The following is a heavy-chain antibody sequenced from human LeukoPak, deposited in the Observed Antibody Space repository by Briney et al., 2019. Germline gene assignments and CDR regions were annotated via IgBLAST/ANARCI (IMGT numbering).Heavy chain of an antibody. CDR2: IYTSGST. Sequence: TSETLSLTRTVSGGSISRYYGSWIRQPAGKGLEWIGRIYTSGSTNYNPSLKSRVTMSVDTSKNQFSLKLSSVTAADTAVYYCARDHCSGGSCYFPLDYWGQGTLVTVSS. V-gene: IGHV4-4*07. CDR1: GGSISRYY. J-gene: IGHJ4*02. CDR3: ARDHCSGGSCYFPLDY. D-gene: IGHD2-15*01.